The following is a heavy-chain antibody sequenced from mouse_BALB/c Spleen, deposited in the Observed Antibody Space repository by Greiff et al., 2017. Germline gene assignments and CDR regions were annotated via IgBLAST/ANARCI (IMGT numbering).Heavy chain of an antibody. D-gene: IGHD1-1*01. CDR3: ARENYGSKGYFDV. J-gene: IGHJ1*01. CDR2: IWAGGST. CDR1: GFSLTSYG. V-gene: IGHV2-9*02. Sequence: VKLVESGPGLVAPSQSLSITCTVSGFSLTSYGVHWVRQPPGKGLEWLGVIWAGGSTNYNSALMSRLSISKDNSKSQVFLKMNSLQTDDTAMYYCARENYGSKGYFDVWGAGTTVTVSS.